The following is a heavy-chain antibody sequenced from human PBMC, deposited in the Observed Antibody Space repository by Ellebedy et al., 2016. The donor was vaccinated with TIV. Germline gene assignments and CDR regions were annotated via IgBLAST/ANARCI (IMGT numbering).Heavy chain of an antibody. Sequence: GESLKISXAASGFTFSNYWMSWVRQAPGKGLEWVANIKQDGSEIYYVDSVKGRFTISRDDAKNSLYLQMNSLRVEDTAVYYCGRAMDVWGKGTTVTVSS. CDR1: GFTFSNYW. CDR2: IKQDGSEI. J-gene: IGHJ6*04. V-gene: IGHV3-7*01. CDR3: GRAMDV.